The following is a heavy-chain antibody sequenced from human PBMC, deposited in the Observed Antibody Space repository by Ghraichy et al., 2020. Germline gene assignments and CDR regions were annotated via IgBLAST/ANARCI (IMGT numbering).Heavy chain of an antibody. CDR3: AKDRFVVAGIVDAFDI. CDR1: GGSIRSYC. J-gene: IGHJ3*02. Sequence: SETLSLTYTVSGGSIRSYCWSWVRQPAGPGLELIGRISSSGTTNDNPSLQIRVTMSVYTSENQFSLKLRSVTAADTAVYYCAKDRFVVAGIVDAFDIWGQGTLVTISA. D-gene: IGHD2-15*01. V-gene: IGHV4-4*07. CDR2: ISSSGTT.